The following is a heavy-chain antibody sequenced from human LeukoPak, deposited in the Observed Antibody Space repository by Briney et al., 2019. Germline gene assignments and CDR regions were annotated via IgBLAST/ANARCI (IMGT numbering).Heavy chain of an antibody. Sequence: GGSLRLSCAASEFTFSTYSMKWVRQAPGKGLEWISYISSDSSTIYYADSVKGRFTISRDNAKNSLYLQMNSLRAEDTAVYYCARRAAVAVSWGQGTLVTVSS. CDR1: EFTFSTYS. CDR3: ARRAAVAVS. V-gene: IGHV3-48*01. CDR2: ISSDSSTI. D-gene: IGHD6-19*01. J-gene: IGHJ5*02.